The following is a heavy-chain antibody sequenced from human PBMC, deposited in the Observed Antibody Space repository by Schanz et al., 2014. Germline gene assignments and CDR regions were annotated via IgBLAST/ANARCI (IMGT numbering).Heavy chain of an antibody. CDR1: GYTFTRSG. CDR3: ARDRDQWDGNYLDY. CDR2: IGGSDRNT. V-gene: IGHV1-18*01. D-gene: IGHD1-26*01. J-gene: IGHJ4*02. Sequence: QVQLVQSGGEVKTPGASVKVSCKASGYTFTRSGISWVRQAPGQGLEWMGWIGGSDRNTNFAQKFQGRVTMTTDTSTSTVYMELRSLTSDDSAVYYCARDRDQWDGNYLDYWGQGTLVTVSS.